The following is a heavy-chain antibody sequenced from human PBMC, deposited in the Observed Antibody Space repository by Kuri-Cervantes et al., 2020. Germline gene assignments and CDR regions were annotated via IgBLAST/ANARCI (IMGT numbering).Heavy chain of an antibody. CDR1: GFTFSSYG. CDR2: IDASGTNM. CDR3: AKDCCSSAFMGDS. J-gene: IGHJ4*02. D-gene: IGHD6-19*01. V-gene: IGHV3-23*01. Sequence: GESLKISCVASGFTFSSYGMAWVRQAPGKGLEWVSTIDASGTNMHYADSVKGRFSISRDNSRDTVFLQMNSLRVEDTALYYCAKDCCSSAFMGDSWGQGTQVTVSS.